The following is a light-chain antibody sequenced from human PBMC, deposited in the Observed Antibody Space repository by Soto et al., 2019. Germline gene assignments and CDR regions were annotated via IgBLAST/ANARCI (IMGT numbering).Light chain of an antibody. V-gene: IGKV1-9*01. Sequence: HSSTSPSAPIWDSDTLPCLASQDISYFLAWYQQKPGKAPKLLIYAASTLQSGVPSRFSGSGSGTDFTLTISSLQPEDFATYFCQQLNSYPLTFGQGTRLEIK. CDR3: QQLNSYPLT. CDR1: QDISYF. CDR2: AAS. J-gene: IGKJ5*01.